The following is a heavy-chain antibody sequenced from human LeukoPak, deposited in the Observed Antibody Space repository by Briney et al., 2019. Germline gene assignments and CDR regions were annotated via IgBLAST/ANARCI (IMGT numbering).Heavy chain of an antibody. D-gene: IGHD4-17*01. CDR3: ARVTTVTRGAFDI. J-gene: IGHJ3*02. Sequence: GGSLRLSCAASGFTFSSYETNWVRQAPGKGLEWVSYISSSGSTIYYADSVKGRFTISRDNAKNSLYLQMNSLRAEDTAVYYCARVTTVTRGAFDIWGQGTMVTVSS. CDR2: ISSSGSTI. CDR1: GFTFSSYE. V-gene: IGHV3-48*03.